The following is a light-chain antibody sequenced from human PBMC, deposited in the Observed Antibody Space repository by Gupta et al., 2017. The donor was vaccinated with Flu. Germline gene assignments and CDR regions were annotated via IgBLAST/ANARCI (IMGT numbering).Light chain of an antibody. J-gene: IGLJ3*02. Sequence: HSVLSQPPSASGAPGPWVTISCSGSSSNFRSNTINWYQQLPRTAPKVLMFSNNQRPSGVPDRFSGSQSGTSASLAISGLQSEDEADYYCAAWDDTLNAWVFGGGTKLTVL. CDR3: AAWDDTLNAWV. CDR2: SNN. CDR1: SSNFRSNT. V-gene: IGLV1-44*01.